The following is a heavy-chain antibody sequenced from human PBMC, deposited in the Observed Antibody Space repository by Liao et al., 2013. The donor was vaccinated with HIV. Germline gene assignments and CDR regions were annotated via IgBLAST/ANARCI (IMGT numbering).Heavy chain of an antibody. V-gene: IGHV4-39*07. CDR1: GGSISSSSYY. J-gene: IGHJ6*03. D-gene: IGHD2/OR15-2a*01. Sequence: QLQLQESGPGLVKPSETLSLTCTVSGGSISSSSYYWGWIRQPPGKGLEWIGSIYYSGSTHYNPSLKSRVTISVDTSKKQFSLRLRSVTAADTAVYYCARHGPEYAYYYMDVWGRGITVTVSS. CDR2: IYYSGST. CDR3: ARHGPEYAYYYMDV.